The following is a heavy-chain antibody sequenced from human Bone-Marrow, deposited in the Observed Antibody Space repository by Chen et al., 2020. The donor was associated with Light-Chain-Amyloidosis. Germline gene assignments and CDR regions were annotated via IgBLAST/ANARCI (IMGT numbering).Heavy chain of an antibody. CDR2: VSGRTVST. CDR3: TRKGGYFDF. V-gene: IGHV3-23*04. J-gene: IGHJ4*02. CDR1: GFNFSSFG. Sequence: EVQLVESGGGLVQPGGSLRLSCATTGFNFSSFGMSWVRQAPGKGLEWVSTVSGRTVSTYYAGAVKGRFIISRENSKSTLYLQMNSLRAGDTAVDFCTRKGGYFDFWGQGSLVTVSS. D-gene: IGHD3-10*01.